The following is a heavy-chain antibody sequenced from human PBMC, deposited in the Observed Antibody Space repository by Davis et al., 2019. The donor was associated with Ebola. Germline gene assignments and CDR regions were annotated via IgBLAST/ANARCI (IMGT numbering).Heavy chain of an antibody. CDR2: VTGSGLTT. CDR3: AKGRRAPVLIEPDY. D-gene: IGHD1-14*01. J-gene: IGHJ4*02. CDR1: GFSVSSSY. V-gene: IGHV3-23*01. Sequence: GESLKISCAVSGFSVSSSYMHWVRQAPGKGLEWVSSVTGSGLTTYYADSVKGRFTISRDNSKNTLYLQMNSLRAEDTAVYYCAKGRRAPVLIEPDYWGQGTLVTVSS.